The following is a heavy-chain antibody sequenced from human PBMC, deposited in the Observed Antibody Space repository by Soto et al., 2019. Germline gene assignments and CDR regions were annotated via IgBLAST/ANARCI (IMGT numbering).Heavy chain of an antibody. Sequence: QVQLQESGPGLVKPSQTLSLTCTVSGGSISSGVYYWSWIRQHPGKGLEWIGHMYYSGSTYYNPSLKSRLTISVDTSQNQFSLKLSSVTAADTAVYYCASVILYKWKYDLWGRGTLVTVSS. CDR3: ASVILYKWKYDL. D-gene: IGHD1-20*01. V-gene: IGHV4-31*03. CDR2: MYYSGST. CDR1: GGSISSGVYY. J-gene: IGHJ2*01.